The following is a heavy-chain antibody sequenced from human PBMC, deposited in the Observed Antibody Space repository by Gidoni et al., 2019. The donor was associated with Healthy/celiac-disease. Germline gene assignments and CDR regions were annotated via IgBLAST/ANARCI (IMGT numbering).Heavy chain of an antibody. CDR2: ISGSGGST. V-gene: IGHV3-23*01. J-gene: IGHJ1*01. Sequence: EVQLLESGGGLVQPGGSLRLSCAASGFTCVSLAMSWVRQAPGKGLEWVSAISGSGGSTYYADSVKGRFTISRDNSKNTLYLQMNSLRAEDTAVYYCAKVRGDVREMATITGYFQHWGQGTLVTVSS. D-gene: IGHD5-12*01. CDR3: AKVRGDVREMATITGYFQH. CDR1: GFTCVSLA.